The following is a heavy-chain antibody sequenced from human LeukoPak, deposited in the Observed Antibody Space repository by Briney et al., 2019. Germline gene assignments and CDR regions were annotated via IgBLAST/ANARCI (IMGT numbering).Heavy chain of an antibody. CDR2: ISSSSSTI. CDR3: ARAGFTFSDYFGSFFDY. Sequence: PGGSLRLSCAASGFTFSSYSMNWVRQAPGKGLEWVSCISSSSSTIYYADSVKGRFTISRDNAKNSLYLQMNSLRAEDTAAYYCARAGFTFSDYFGSFFDYWGQGTLVTVSS. J-gene: IGHJ4*02. D-gene: IGHD3-10*01. CDR1: GFTFSSYS. V-gene: IGHV3-48*01.